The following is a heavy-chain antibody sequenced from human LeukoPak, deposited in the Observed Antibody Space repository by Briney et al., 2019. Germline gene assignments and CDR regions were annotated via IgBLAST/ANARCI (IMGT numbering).Heavy chain of an antibody. CDR2: INPSGGST. J-gene: IGHJ6*02. CDR3: ARDWITMVREYSYYYYYGMDV. D-gene: IGHD3-10*01. V-gene: IGHV1-46*01. Sequence: ASVKVSCKASGYTFTGYYMHWVRQAPGQGLEWMGIINPSGGSTSYAQKYQGRVTMTRDTSTSTVYMELSSLRSEDTAVYYCARDWITMVREYSYYYYYGMDVWGQGTTVTVSS. CDR1: GYTFTGYY.